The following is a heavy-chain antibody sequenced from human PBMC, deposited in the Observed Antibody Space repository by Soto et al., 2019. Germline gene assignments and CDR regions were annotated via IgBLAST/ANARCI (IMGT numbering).Heavy chain of an antibody. Sequence: QVHLVQSGAEVKKPGSSVKVSCKASGGTFSTSSINWLRQAPEQRPEWMGNILPVFGTADYAQKFRDRVTITADKSTNTAYMELRSLFSEDAAVYYCARGHEYGGNSDAFDIWGQGTVVTVSS. CDR2: ILPVFGTA. J-gene: IGHJ3*02. CDR1: GGTFSTSS. V-gene: IGHV1-69*14. CDR3: ARGHEYGGNSDAFDI. D-gene: IGHD4-17*01.